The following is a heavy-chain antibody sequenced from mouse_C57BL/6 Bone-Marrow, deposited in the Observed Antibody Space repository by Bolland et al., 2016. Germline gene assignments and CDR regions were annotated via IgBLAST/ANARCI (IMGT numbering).Heavy chain of an antibody. Sequence: INPYNGGTSYNQKFKGKATLTVDKSSSTAYMELNSLTSEDSAVYYCARGAAQATLDYWGQGTT. CDR2: INPYNGGT. CDR3: ARGAAQATLDY. J-gene: IGHJ2*01. D-gene: IGHD3-2*02. V-gene: IGHV1-19*01.